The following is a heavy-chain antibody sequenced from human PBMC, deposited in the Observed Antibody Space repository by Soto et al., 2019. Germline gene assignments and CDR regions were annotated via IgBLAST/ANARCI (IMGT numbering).Heavy chain of an antibody. CDR1: GGSFSGYY. V-gene: IGHV4-34*01. CDR2: INHSGST. Sequence: QVQLQQWGAGLLKPSETLSLTCAVYGGSFSGYYWSWIRQPPGKGLEWIGEINHSGSTNYNPSLKSQVTISIDTSRNQVSLKLSSVTAADTAVYYCARRSILWFGELPLWFDPWCQGTLVSVSS. D-gene: IGHD3-10*01. CDR3: ARRSILWFGELPLWFDP. J-gene: IGHJ5*02.